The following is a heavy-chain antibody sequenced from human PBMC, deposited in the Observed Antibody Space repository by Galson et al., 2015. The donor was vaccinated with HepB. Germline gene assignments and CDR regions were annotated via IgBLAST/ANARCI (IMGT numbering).Heavy chain of an antibody. CDR1: GLTFSSYA. J-gene: IGHJ3*02. CDR3: AKGGYDSSGYYPEDDAFDI. Sequence: LRLSCAASGLTFSSYAMHWVRQAPGKGLEWVALISYDGNNKYYADSVKGGFTTSRDNSKNTLYLQMNSLRAEDTAVYYCAKGGYDSSGYYPEDDAFDIWGQGTMVTVSA. CDR2: ISYDGNNK. D-gene: IGHD3-22*01. V-gene: IGHV3-30*04.